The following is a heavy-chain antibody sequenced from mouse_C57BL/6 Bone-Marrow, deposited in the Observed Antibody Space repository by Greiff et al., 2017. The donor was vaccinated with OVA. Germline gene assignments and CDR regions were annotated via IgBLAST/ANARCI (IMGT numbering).Heavy chain of an antibody. J-gene: IGHJ2*01. CDR1: GYTFTSYG. CDR2: IYPRSGNT. V-gene: IGHV1-81*01. D-gene: IGHD1-1*01. CDR3: ATNYYGRDFDY. Sequence: QVQLQQSGAELARPGASVKLSCKASGYTFTSYGISWVKQRTGQGLEWIGEIYPRSGNTYYNEKFKGKATLTADKSSSTAYMELRSLTSEDSAVHCCATNYYGRDFDYWGQGTTLTVSS.